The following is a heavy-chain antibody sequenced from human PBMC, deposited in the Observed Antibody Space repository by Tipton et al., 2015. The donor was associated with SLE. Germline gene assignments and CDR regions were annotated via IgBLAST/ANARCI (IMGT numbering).Heavy chain of an antibody. CDR3: ARGGDPDYFDY. V-gene: IGHV4-59*12. CDR1: GGSISSNY. CDR2: FYYSGNA. D-gene: IGHD2-21*01. Sequence: TLSLTCTVSGGSISSNYLTWIRQPPGKGLEWIGYFYYSGNAKYNPSLKSRVSISVDTSKNQLSLNVNPVTAADTAVYYCARGGDPDYFDYWGQGTLVTVSS. J-gene: IGHJ4*02.